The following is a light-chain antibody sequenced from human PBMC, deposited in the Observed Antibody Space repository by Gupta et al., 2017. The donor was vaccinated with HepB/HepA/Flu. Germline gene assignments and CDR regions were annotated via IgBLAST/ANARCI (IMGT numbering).Light chain of an antibody. V-gene: IGLV2-8*01. J-gene: IGLJ2*01. CDR2: EVN. Sequence: QSALTQPPSASGSPGQSVTISCTGTSSDVGGYNHVSWYQQHPGTAPKLMIFEVNQRPSGVPDRFSGSKSGTTASLTVSGLQADDEANYYCSSHAGSNNLVFGGGTKLTVL. CDR3: SSHAGSNNLV. CDR1: SSDVGGYNH.